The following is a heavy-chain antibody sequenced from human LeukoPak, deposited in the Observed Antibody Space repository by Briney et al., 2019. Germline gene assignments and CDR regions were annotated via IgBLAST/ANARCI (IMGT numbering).Heavy chain of an antibody. D-gene: IGHD2-15*01. CDR3: ARVSGLGYCSGGSCLEVGY. CDR1: GFTFSSYN. J-gene: IGHJ4*02. V-gene: IGHV3-21*01. CDR2: ISSSSSYI. Sequence: GGSLRLSCAASGFTFSSYNMNWVRQAPGKGLEWVSSISSSSSYIYYADSVKGRFTISRDNAKNSLYLQMNSLRADDTAVYYCARVSGLGYCSGGSCLEVGYWGQGTLVTVSS.